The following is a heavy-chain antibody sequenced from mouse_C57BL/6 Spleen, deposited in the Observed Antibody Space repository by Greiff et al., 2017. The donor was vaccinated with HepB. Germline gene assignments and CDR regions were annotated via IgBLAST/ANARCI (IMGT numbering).Heavy chain of an antibody. Sequence: QVQLKQSGPELVKPGASVKISCKASGYAFSSSWMNWVKQRPGKGLEWIGRIYPGDGDTNYNGKCKGKATLTADKSSSTAYMQLSSLTSEDSAVYFCARDDYDDWGQGTTLTVSS. J-gene: IGHJ2*01. V-gene: IGHV1-82*01. CDR1: GYAFSSSW. CDR3: ARDDYDD. D-gene: IGHD2-4*01. CDR2: IYPGDGDT.